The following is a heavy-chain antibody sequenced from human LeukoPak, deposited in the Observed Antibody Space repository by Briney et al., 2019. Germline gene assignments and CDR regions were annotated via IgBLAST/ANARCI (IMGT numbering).Heavy chain of an antibody. Sequence: GASVKVSCKASGYSFTAYYIHWVRQAYGQGLEWMGWINPNSVGPNYAQKFQSRGTLTRETFISTVYMELCRARSDGTAVYYCARDLIVVVNPKPEYFQHWGEGTLVTVSS. CDR2: INPNSVGP. D-gene: IGHD3-22*01. CDR3: ARDLIVVVNPKPEYFQH. CDR1: GYSFTAYY. J-gene: IGHJ1*01. V-gene: IGHV1-2*02.